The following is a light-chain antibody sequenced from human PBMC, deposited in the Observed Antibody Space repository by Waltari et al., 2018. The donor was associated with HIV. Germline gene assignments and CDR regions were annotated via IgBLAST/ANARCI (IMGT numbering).Light chain of an antibody. J-gene: IGLJ3*02. CDR2: RAF. CDR1: NSNIVSNY. V-gene: IGLV1-47*01. CDR3: ATWDDSLNGRV. Sequence: QSVVTQPPSASGTPGQWVTLSCSGSNSNIVSNYVYWYQQFPVPTPKLLIYRAFLRPSGVSDRFSGSKSGTSASLAISELRSEDEADYYCATWDDSLNGRVFGGGTKLTVL.